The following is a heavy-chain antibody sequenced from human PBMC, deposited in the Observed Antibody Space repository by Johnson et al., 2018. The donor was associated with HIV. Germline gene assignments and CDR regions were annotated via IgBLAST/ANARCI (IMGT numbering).Heavy chain of an antibody. CDR2: IWYDGTNN. Sequence: QVQLVESGGGVVQPGGSLRLSCAASGLTFSSYGMHWVRQAPGKGLEWVAVIWYDGTNNYYADSVTGRFTISRDNSKNTLYLQMNSLRAEDTAVYYCAREAYAAGAFDIWGQGTMVTVSS. D-gene: IGHD3-16*01. CDR1: GLTFSSYG. CDR3: AREAYAAGAFDI. J-gene: IGHJ3*02. V-gene: IGHV3-33*01.